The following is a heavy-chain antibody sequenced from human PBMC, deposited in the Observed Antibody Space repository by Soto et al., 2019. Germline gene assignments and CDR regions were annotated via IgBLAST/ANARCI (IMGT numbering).Heavy chain of an antibody. CDR3: AKGDCSGGRCYRGFDY. CDR2: VSASGSIT. Sequence: EVQVLESGGGLVQPGGSLRLSCAASGFRFSNYDMSWVRQAPGKGLEWVSGVSASGSITSYADSAKGRFTISRDNAKNPMLLQMNSLRAEDTAVYFCAKGDCSGGRCYRGFDYWGQGTLVTVSA. V-gene: IGHV3-23*01. CDR1: GFRFSNYD. J-gene: IGHJ4*02. D-gene: IGHD2-15*01.